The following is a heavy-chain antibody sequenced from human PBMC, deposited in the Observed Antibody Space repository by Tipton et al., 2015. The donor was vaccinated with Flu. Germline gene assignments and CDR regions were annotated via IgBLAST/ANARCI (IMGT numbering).Heavy chain of an antibody. CDR1: GDSVSYYY. CDR3: AREKPPFYYTSGDLSGFDP. Sequence: TLSLTCTVSGDSVSYYYWNWIRQPAGKGLEWIGRIYTSGSTKYNPSLKSRVTMSVDTSKNQVSLKLTSVTAADTAVYYCAREKPPFYYTSGDLSGFDPWGPGTLVTVSS. V-gene: IGHV4-4*07. CDR2: IYTSGST. D-gene: IGHD3-10*01. J-gene: IGHJ5*02.